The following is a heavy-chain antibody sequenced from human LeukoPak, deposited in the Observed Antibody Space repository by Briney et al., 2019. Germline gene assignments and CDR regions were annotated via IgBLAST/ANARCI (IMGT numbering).Heavy chain of an antibody. CDR2: INYSGTT. Sequence: PSETLSLTCTVSGGAIISDNFYWGWVHQPPGKGLEWVGSINYSGTTYYNPSLRSRVSISVDTSRTQFFLRLNSVSAADTAVYYCGRLFDSWGQGILVTVSS. CDR3: GRLFDS. J-gene: IGHJ4*02. CDR1: GGAIISDNFY. V-gene: IGHV4-39*01.